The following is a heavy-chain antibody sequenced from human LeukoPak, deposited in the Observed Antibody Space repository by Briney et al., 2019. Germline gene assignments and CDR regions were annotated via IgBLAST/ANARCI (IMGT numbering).Heavy chain of an antibody. V-gene: IGHV3-21*01. J-gene: IGHJ4*02. Sequence: GGSLRLSCAASGFTFSSYSMNWVRQAPGKGLEWVSSISSSSSYIYYADSVKGRFTISRDNTKNSLHLQMNSLRAEETAVYYCARYSPMGYSSGFDYWGQGTLVTVSS. CDR2: ISSSSSYI. CDR1: GFTFSSYS. CDR3: ARYSPMGYSSGFDY. D-gene: IGHD6-19*01.